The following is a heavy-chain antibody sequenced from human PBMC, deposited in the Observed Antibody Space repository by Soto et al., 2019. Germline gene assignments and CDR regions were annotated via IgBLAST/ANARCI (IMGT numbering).Heavy chain of an antibody. D-gene: IGHD2-2*01. J-gene: IGHJ6*02. CDR3: AKLAGYCSGNSCHGDYAMDV. V-gene: IGHV4-39*01. Sequence: SDTLSLTCSVSGGSIGSKSYSWGWIRQPPGKGLEWIGTFYYSENTYYNPSLKSRVTISVDTSKNQFSLKLSSVTAADTAVYYCAKLAGYCSGNSCHGDYAMDVWGQGTTVT. CDR2: FYYSENT. CDR1: GGSIGSKSYS.